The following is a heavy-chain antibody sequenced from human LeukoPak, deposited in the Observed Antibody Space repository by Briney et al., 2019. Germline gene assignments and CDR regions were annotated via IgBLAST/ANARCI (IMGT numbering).Heavy chain of an antibody. D-gene: IGHD1-26*01. Sequence: SETLSLTCAVYGGSFRGYFWGWVRQTPGKGLEWLGEITHNGGTNYMPTLSGRVSVFQDVSKNQFSLKLSSVTAADTGVYYCARGNSGSHWGDHYFYMDVWGKGTTVIVSS. J-gene: IGHJ6*03. CDR2: ITHNGGT. CDR3: ARGNSGSHWGDHYFYMDV. V-gene: IGHV4-34*01. CDR1: GGSFRGYF.